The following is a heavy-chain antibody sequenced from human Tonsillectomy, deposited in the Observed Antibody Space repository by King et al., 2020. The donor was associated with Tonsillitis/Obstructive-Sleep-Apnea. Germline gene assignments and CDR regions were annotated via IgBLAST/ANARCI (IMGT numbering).Heavy chain of an antibody. CDR2: IYHSVST. D-gene: IGHD6-19*01. CDR1: GGSFSGYY. CDR3: ARGGVGSGWYYFAY. V-gene: IGHV4-34*01. J-gene: IGHJ4*02. Sequence: VQLQQWGAGLLKPSETLSLTCAVYGGSFSGYYWSWIRQPPGKGLEWIGEIYHSVSTNYNPSLKSRVTISVDTSKNQFSLNLSSVTAADTAVYYCARGGVGSGWYYFAYWGQGTLVTVSS.